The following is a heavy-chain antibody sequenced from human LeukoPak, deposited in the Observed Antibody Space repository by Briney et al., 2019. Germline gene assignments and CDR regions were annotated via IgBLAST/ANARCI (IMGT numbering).Heavy chain of an antibody. V-gene: IGHV4-34*01. CDR3: ARHSPVRGVRD. Sequence: PSETLSLTCAVYGGSFSGYYWSWIRQPPGKGLEWIGEINHSGSTNYNPSLKSRVTISVDTSKNQFSLKLSSVTAADTAVYYCARHSPVRGVRDWGQGTLVTVSS. CDR1: GGSFSGYY. J-gene: IGHJ4*02. D-gene: IGHD3-10*01. CDR2: INHSGST.